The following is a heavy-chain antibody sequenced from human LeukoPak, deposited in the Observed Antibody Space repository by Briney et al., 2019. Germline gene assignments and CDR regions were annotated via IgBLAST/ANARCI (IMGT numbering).Heavy chain of an antibody. CDR2: INPNSGGT. V-gene: IGHV1-2*06. CDR3: ARAKIVGATDLDY. CDR1: GYTFTGYY. J-gene: IGHJ4*02. D-gene: IGHD1-26*01. Sequence: ASVKVSCEASGYTFTGYYMHWVRQAPGQGLEWMGRINPNSGGTNYAQKFQGRVTMTRDTSIGTAYMELSRLRSDDAAVYYCARAKIVGATDLDYWGQGALVTVSS.